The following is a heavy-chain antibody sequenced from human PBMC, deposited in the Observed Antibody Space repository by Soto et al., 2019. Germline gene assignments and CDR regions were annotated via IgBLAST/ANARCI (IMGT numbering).Heavy chain of an antibody. V-gene: IGHV4-30-2*01. CDR2: IYHRGST. CDR1: GGSISSGGYS. Sequence: QLQLQESGSGLVKPSQTLSLTCAVSGGSISSGGYSWSWIRQPPGKGLERIGYIYHRGSTYYNPSLESRVTISVDMSKNQFSLKLSSVTAADTAVYYCARESYGDYYFDYWGQGTLVTVSS. D-gene: IGHD4-17*01. J-gene: IGHJ4*02. CDR3: ARESYGDYYFDY.